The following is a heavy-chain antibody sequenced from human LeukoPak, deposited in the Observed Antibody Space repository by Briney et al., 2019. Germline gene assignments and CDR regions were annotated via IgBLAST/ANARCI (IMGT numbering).Heavy chain of an antibody. J-gene: IGHJ4*02. CDR1: ADSMNNYY. CDR3: AKTGSLFGRFLDH. CDR2: MHPGGTT. V-gene: IGHV4-59*01. D-gene: IGHD3-10*02. Sequence: SETLSLTCSVFADSMNNYYWTWIRQPPGKGLEWVGNMHPGGTTKFHPSLEGRVTMSMDTSNKQFPLRLRSVTAADTATYYCAKTGSLFGRFLDHWGPGALVIVSS.